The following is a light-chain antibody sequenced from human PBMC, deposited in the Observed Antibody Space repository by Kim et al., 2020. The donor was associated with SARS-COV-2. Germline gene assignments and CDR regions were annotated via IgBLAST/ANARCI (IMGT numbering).Light chain of an antibody. Sequence: VSPGQTARITCSGDALPKQYADWYQQKPGQAPVLVIYKDSERPSGIPERFSGSSSGTTVTLTISGVQAEDEADYYCQSADSSGTWVFGGGTQLTVL. V-gene: IGLV3-25*03. CDR3: QSADSSGTWV. J-gene: IGLJ3*02. CDR2: KDS. CDR1: ALPKQY.